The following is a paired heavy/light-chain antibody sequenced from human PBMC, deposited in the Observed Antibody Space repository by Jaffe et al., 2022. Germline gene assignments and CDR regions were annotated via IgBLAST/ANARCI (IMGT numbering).Heavy chain of an antibody. V-gene: IGHV3-20*04. D-gene: IGHD1-1*01. CDR1: GFTFEDYG. CDR2: ISWNGDKT. CDR3: ARGRTAGAILDWFES. J-gene: IGHJ5*01. Sequence: EIQLVESGGGVVRPGGSLRLSCEGSGFTFEDYGMSWVRQVPGKGLEWVSAISWNGDKTGYADSVKGRFTTSRDNTKNSLVLQMNSLRAEDTALYFCARGRTAGAILDWFESWGQGTRVIVSS.
Light chain of an antibody. V-gene: IGKV1-16*02. J-gene: IGKJ5*01. CDR1: QDISNF. Sequence: DVQMTQSPASLSASVGDTITITCRASQDISNFLVWYQQQPGKAPKSLIFGASTLLGGVPSHFSGSGSGRDFALTISSLQPEDFATYFCQQYFTYPPTFGQGTRLEI. CDR2: GAS. CDR3: QQYFTYPPT.